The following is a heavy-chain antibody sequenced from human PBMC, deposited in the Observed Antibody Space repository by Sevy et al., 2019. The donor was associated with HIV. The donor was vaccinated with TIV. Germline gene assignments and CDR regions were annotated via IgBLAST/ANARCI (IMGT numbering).Heavy chain of an antibody. V-gene: IGHV4-59*13. J-gene: IGHJ6*02. CDR2: IYYSGST. CDR1: GGSISSYY. D-gene: IGHD4-17*01. Sequence: SETLSLTCTVSGGSISSYYWSWIRQPPGKGLEWIGYIYYSGSTNYNPSLKGRVTISVNTSKNQFSLQLSSVTAADTAVYYCASGTTAPDYYGMDVWGQGTTVTVSS. CDR3: ASGTTAPDYYGMDV.